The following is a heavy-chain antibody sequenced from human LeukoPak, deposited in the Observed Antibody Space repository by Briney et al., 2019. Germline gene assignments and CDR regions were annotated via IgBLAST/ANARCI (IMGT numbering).Heavy chain of an antibody. Sequence: SETLSLTCAVHGGSFSGYYWSWIRQPPGKGLEWIGEINHSGSTNYNPSLKSRVTISVDTSKNQFSLKLSSVTAADTAVYYCARGRITMVRGVLYYYYYGMDVWGQGTTVTVSS. J-gene: IGHJ6*02. CDR1: GGSFSGYY. D-gene: IGHD3-10*01. CDR2: INHSGST. CDR3: ARGRITMVRGVLYYYYYGMDV. V-gene: IGHV4-34*01.